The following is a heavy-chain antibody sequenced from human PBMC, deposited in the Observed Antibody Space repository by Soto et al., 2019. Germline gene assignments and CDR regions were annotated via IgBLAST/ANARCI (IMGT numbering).Heavy chain of an antibody. CDR2: IYHRGTT. CDR3: VRNYGQVDF. CDR1: GVSISSSNW. V-gene: IGHV4-4*02. Sequence: SETLSLTXAVSGVSISSSNWWSWVRQPPGKGLEWIGEIYHRGTTNYNPSLKSRVTISVDKSNNQFSLGLTSVTAADTAVYYCVRNYGQVDFWGRGTLVTVSS. D-gene: IGHD1-7*01. J-gene: IGHJ4*02.